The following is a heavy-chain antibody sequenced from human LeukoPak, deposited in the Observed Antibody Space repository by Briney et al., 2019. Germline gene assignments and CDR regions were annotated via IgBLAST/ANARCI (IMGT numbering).Heavy chain of an antibody. CDR3: ARDKDSSGWYVLGNWFDP. Sequence: ASVKVSCKASGYIFTSYYMHWVRQAPGQGLEWMGWINPNSGDTNYAQKLQGRVTMTTDTSTSTAYMELRSLRSDDTAVYYCARDKDSSGWYVLGNWFDPWGQGTLVTVSS. V-gene: IGHV1-18*04. CDR2: INPNSGDT. D-gene: IGHD6-19*01. J-gene: IGHJ5*02. CDR1: GYIFTSYY.